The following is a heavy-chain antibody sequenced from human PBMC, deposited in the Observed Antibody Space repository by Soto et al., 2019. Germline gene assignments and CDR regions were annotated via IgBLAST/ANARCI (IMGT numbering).Heavy chain of an antibody. CDR3: AGYNYGSYDFDI. D-gene: IGHD3-10*01. CDR2: IYTSGTT. V-gene: IGHV4-4*07. J-gene: IGHJ3*02. CDR1: GDSINNYS. Sequence: PSETLSLTCTVSGDSINNYSWSWIRQPAGKGLEWVGRIYTSGTTNYNPSLKSRITMSVDTSKNQFSLKLSSVTAADTAVYYCAGYNYGSYDFDIWGQGTMVTVSS.